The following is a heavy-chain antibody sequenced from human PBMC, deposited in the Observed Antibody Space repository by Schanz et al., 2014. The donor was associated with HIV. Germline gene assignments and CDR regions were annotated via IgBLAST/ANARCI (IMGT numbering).Heavy chain of an antibody. V-gene: IGHV3-15*02. CDR1: GFNFTRAW. CDR2: IKSKTDGGTT. Sequence: EMQLVESGGALVKPGGSLRLSCAASGFNFTRAWMSWVRQAPGKGLEWVGLIKSKTDGGTTDYAAPVKGRFIISRDDSKDTMFLQMNSLKTEDTAVYYCATALLTWGLGTLVTVSS. J-gene: IGHJ5*02. CDR3: ATALLT.